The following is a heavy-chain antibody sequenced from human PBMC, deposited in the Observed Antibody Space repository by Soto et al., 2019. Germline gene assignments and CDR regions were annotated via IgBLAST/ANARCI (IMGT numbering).Heavy chain of an antibody. CDR1: GGTFSSYA. J-gene: IGHJ5*02. D-gene: IGHD1-7*01. Sequence: SVKVSCKASGGTFSSYAISWVRQAPGQGLERMGGIIPIFGTANYAQKFQGRATITADESTSTAYMELSSLRSEDTAVYYCARDLVTGTTEDWFDPWGQGTLVTVSS. V-gene: IGHV1-69*13. CDR3: ARDLVTGTTEDWFDP. CDR2: IIPIFGTA.